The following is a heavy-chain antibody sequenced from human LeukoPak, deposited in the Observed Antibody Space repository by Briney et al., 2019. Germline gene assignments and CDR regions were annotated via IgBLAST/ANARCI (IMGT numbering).Heavy chain of an antibody. Sequence: GGTLRLSCAASAFTFSSYCMNWLRQAPGQGWEWVFTIYNSSRYYYYADHVKGRFTTSTANAKNSLYLQMNSLIAEDTAVYYCARGLVATTAGWGQGTLVTVSS. CDR1: AFTFSSYC. CDR2: IYNSSRYY. J-gene: IGHJ4*02. V-gene: IGHV3-21*01. D-gene: IGHD5-12*01. CDR3: ARGLVATTAG.